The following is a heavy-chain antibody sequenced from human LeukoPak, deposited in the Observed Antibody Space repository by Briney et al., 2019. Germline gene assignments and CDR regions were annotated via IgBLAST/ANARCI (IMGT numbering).Heavy chain of an antibody. CDR1: GFTFDDYA. CDR3: ARRPFGADY. V-gene: IGHV3-9*01. D-gene: IGHD3-10*01. Sequence: PGGSLRLSCAASGFTFDDYAMHWVRQAPGKGLEWVSGISWNSGSIGYADSVKGRFTISRDNAKNSVYLQMNRLRVEDTAVYYCARRPFGADYWGQGTLVTVSS. J-gene: IGHJ4*02. CDR2: ISWNSGSI.